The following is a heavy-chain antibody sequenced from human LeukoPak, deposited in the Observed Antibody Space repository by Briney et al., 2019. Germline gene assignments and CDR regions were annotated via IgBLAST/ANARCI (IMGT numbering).Heavy chain of an antibody. V-gene: IGHV3-48*01. CDR1: GFTFSSYS. CDR3: AKDPFVWGSYRSLYYFDY. J-gene: IGHJ4*02. D-gene: IGHD3-16*02. Sequence: GGSLRLSCAASGFTFSSYSMNWVRQAPGKGLEWVSYISSSSTIYYADSVKGRFTISRDNSKNTLYLQMNSLRAEDTAVYYCAKDPFVWGSYRSLYYFDYWGQGTLVTVSS. CDR2: ISSSSTI.